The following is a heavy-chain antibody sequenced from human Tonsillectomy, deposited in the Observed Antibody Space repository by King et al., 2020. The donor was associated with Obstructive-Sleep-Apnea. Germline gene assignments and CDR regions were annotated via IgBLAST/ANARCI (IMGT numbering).Heavy chain of an antibody. Sequence: VQLQESGPGLVKPSETLSLACTVSGGSISSYNWNWIRQPPGKGLEWFGYIYNTGITNYNPSLKSRVTISVDTSKNQFSLKLSSVTAADTAVYYCARDMYGSGSYYIDSWGQGTLVTVSS. J-gene: IGHJ4*02. CDR2: IYNTGIT. CDR3: ARDMYGSGSYYIDS. V-gene: IGHV4-59*12. CDR1: GGSISSYN. D-gene: IGHD3-10*01.